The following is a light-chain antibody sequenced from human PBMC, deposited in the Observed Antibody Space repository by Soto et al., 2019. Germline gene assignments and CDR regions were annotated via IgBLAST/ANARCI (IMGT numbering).Light chain of an antibody. CDR2: DVS. CDR3: SSNTNTGVLYL. Sequence: QSVLTQPASVSGSPGQSITISCTGTSSDFGAYNYVSWYQQHPGKAPKLIIYDVSDRPSGVSNRFSGSKSGNTASLTISGLQAEDEADHYCSSNTNTGVLYLFGTGTKVTVL. V-gene: IGLV2-14*03. J-gene: IGLJ1*01. CDR1: SSDFGAYNY.